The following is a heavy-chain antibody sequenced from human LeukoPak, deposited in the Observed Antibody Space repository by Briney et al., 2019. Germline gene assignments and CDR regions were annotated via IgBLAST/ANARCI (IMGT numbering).Heavy chain of an antibody. V-gene: IGHV3-7*01. J-gene: IGHJ4*02. CDR1: GFTFSSYE. CDR3: ARVGGSSSSDFDY. CDR2: IKQDGSEK. Sequence: GGSLRLSCAASGFTFSSYEMNWVRQAPGKGLEWVANIKQDGSEKYYVDSVKGRFTISRDNAKNSLYLQMNSLRAEDTAVYYCARVGGSSSSDFDYWGQGTLVTVSS. D-gene: IGHD6-6*01.